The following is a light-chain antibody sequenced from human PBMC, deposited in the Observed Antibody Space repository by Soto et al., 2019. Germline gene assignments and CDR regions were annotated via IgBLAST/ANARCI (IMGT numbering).Light chain of an antibody. V-gene: IGKV3-20*01. CDR1: QSVSSSY. Sequence: EIVLTQSPGTLSLSPGERATLSCRASQSVSSSYLAWYQQKPGQAPRLLIYGASSRAIGIPDRFSGSGSGTHFTLTISRLEPEDFAVYYCQQYGSLPRTFGQGTKLEIK. CDR3: QQYGSLPRT. J-gene: IGKJ2*01. CDR2: GAS.